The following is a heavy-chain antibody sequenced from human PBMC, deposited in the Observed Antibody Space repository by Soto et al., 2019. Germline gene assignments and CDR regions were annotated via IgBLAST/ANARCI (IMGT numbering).Heavy chain of an antibody. CDR2: IIPIFGTA. CDR3: ASGWVGEYSSSWSPRGLINYYYYGMDV. V-gene: IGHV1-69*12. J-gene: IGHJ6*02. Sequence: QVQLVQSGAEVKKPGSSVKVSCKASGGTFSSYAISWVRQAPGQGLEWMGGIIPIFGTANYAQKFQGRVTITADESTSTAYMELSSLRSEDTAVYYCASGWVGEYSSSWSPRGLINYYYYGMDVWGQGTTVTVSS. D-gene: IGHD6-13*01. CDR1: GGTFSSYA.